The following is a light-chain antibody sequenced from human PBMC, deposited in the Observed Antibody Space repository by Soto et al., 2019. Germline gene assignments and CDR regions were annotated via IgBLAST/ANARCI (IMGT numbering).Light chain of an antibody. J-gene: IGLJ2*01. CDR3: TSWTTSTTMI. CDR2: DVN. V-gene: IGLV2-14*03. CDR1: GGDIGPYNF. Sequence: QSALTRPASVSGSPGQSIPSSCTGTGGDIGPYNFVSWYQQHPGKAPNLLLYDVNIRPSGVSNRCSGSKSGNTASLTISGLHSEDEDDYYCTSWTTSTTMIFGGGTKVTVL.